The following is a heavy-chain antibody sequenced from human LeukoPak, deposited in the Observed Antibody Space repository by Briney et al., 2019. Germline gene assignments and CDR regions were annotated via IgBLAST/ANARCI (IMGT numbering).Heavy chain of an antibody. CDR3: ARHGSGSTIDY. CDR1: GGTFSSYA. CDR2: IIPILGIA. V-gene: IGHV1-69*04. Sequence: SVKVSCKASGGTFSSYAISWVRQAPGQGLEWMGRIIPILGIANYAQKFQGRVTITADKSTSTAYMELSSLRSEDTAVYYCARHGSGSTIDYWGQGTLVTVSS. J-gene: IGHJ4*02. D-gene: IGHD3-10*01.